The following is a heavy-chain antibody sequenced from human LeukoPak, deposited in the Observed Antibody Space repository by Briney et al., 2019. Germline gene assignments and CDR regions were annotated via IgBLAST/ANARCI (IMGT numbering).Heavy chain of an antibody. J-gene: IGHJ6*03. CDR2: ISYDGSNK. D-gene: IGHD2-2*01. CDR1: GFTFSSYG. CDR3: ARGAAVPAPYYYYMDV. V-gene: IGHV3-30*03. Sequence: GGSLRLSCAASGFTFSSYGMHWVRQAPGKGLEWVAVISYDGSNKYYADSVKGRFTISRDNSKNTLYLQMNSLRAEDTAVYYCARGAAVPAPYYYYMDVWGKGTTVTVSS.